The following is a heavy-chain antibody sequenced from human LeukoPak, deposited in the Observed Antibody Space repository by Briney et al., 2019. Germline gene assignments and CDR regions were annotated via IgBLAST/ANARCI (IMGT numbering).Heavy chain of an antibody. J-gene: IGHJ4*02. CDR1: GFTFDVYA. Sequence: GGSLRLSRAASGFTFDVYAKHGVRQAPGKGLEWVSLISRDGGSTYYADSVKSRFTISRDNSKNSLYLQMNSLRTEDTALYYCAKDPESVAVAGTGDYWGQGTLVTVSS. CDR2: ISRDGGST. D-gene: IGHD6-19*01. CDR3: AKDPESVAVAGTGDY. V-gene: IGHV3-43*02.